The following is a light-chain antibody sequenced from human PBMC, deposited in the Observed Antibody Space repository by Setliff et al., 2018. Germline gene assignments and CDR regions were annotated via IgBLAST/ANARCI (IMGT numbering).Light chain of an antibody. CDR2: RNN. Sequence: QSVLTQPPSASGTPGQRVTISCSGSSSNIGSNTVNWYQQLPGTAPKLLIYRNNQRPSGVPDRFSGSKSGTSASLAISGLQSEDEADYYCAAWDDSLNGEVFGTGTKVPS. J-gene: IGLJ1*01. CDR3: AAWDDSLNGEV. V-gene: IGLV1-44*01. CDR1: SSNIGSNT.